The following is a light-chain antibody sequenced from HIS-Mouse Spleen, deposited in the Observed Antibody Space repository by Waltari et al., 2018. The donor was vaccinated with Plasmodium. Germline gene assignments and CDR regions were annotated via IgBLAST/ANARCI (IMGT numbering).Light chain of an antibody. CDR3: CSYAGSYTWV. Sequence: QSALTQPRSVSGSPGQSVTISCTATSTDVGGYNYVPWYQPHPGKAPKLMIYDVSKRPSGVPDRFSGSKSGNTASLTISGLQAEDEADYYCCSYAGSYTWVFGGGTKLTVL. J-gene: IGLJ3*02. CDR2: DVS. CDR1: STDVGGYNY. V-gene: IGLV2-11*01.